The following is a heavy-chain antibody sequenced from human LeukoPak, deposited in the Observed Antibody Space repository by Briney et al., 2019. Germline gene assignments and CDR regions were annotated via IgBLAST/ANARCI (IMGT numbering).Heavy chain of an antibody. V-gene: IGHV4-34*01. CDR1: GGSFSGYY. CDR2: INHSGST. D-gene: IGHD3-3*01. Sequence: SETLSLTCAVYGGSFSGYYWSWIRQPPGKGLEWIGEINHSGSTNYNPSLKSRVTISVDTSKNQFSLKLSSVTAADTAVYYCARGPHVLRFLEWPGLDYWGQGTLVTVSS. CDR3: ARGPHVLRFLEWPGLDY. J-gene: IGHJ4*02.